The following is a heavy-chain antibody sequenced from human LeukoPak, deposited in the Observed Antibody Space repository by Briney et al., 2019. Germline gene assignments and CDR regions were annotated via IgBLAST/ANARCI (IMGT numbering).Heavy chain of an antibody. Sequence: GALRLSCAASGFTFSSYGMSWVRQAPGKGLEWVSAISGSGGSTYYADSVKGRFTISRDNSKNTLYLQMNSLRAEDTAVYYCAKKGGPLYYYYYMDVWGKGTTVTVSS. D-gene: IGHD3-16*01. CDR3: AKKGGPLYYYYYMDV. V-gene: IGHV3-23*01. CDR2: ISGSGGST. J-gene: IGHJ6*03. CDR1: GFTFSSYG.